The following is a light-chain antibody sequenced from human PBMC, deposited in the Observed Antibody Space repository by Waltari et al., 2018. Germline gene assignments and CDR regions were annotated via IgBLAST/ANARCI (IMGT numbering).Light chain of an antibody. CDR1: SSYVGSYDY. V-gene: IGLV2-14*01. J-gene: IGLJ2*01. CDR3: SSHTSNNVVV. CDR2: DVS. Sequence: QSALTQPASVSGSPGQSITISCTGTSSYVGSYDYVPWYQQHPGKAPKVMIYDVSNRPSGVSNRFSGSKSGNTASLTISGLQAEDEADYYCSSHTSNNVVVFGGGTKLTVL.